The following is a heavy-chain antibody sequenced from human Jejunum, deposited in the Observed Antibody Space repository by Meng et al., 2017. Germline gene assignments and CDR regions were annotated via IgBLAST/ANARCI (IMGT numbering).Heavy chain of an antibody. CDR1: GDSSRPRYY. CDR2: IDHTATT. CDR3: ARDHGSLNWFFY. Sequence: SQTLSPTSQVTGDSSRPRYYCGWIRQAPGKGLEWIGTIDHTATTYYNPSLRSRVIISIDTSKRYFSLKLNSVTAADTALYFCARDHGSLNWFFYWGQGTLVTVSS. V-gene: IGHV4-39*07. D-gene: IGHD3-9*01. J-gene: IGHJ4*02.